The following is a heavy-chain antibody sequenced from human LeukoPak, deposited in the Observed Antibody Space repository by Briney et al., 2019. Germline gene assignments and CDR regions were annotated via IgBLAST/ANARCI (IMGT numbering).Heavy chain of an antibody. D-gene: IGHD5-18*01. Sequence: ASVKVSRKASGYTFTGYYMHWVRQAPGQGLEWMGGIIPIFGTANYAQKFQGRVTITADKSTSTAYMELSSLRSEDTAVYYCASVDTAIDAVWGKGTTVTVSS. CDR2: IIPIFGTA. J-gene: IGHJ6*04. CDR3: ASVDTAIDAV. V-gene: IGHV1-69*06. CDR1: GYTFTGYY.